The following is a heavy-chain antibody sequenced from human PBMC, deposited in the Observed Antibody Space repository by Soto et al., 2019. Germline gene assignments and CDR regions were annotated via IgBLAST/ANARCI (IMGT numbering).Heavy chain of an antibody. CDR2: IWYDGSNK. CDR1: GFTFSSYG. D-gene: IGHD2-15*01. V-gene: IGHV3-33*01. CDR3: ARDGVVVAATQYYYYYMDV. Sequence: QVQLVESGGGVVQPGRSLRLSCAASGFTFSSYGMHWVRQAPGKGLEWVAVIWYDGSNKYYADSVKGRFTISRDNSKNTLYLQVNSLRAEDTAVYYCARDGVVVAATQYYYYYMDVWGKGTTVTVSS. J-gene: IGHJ6*03.